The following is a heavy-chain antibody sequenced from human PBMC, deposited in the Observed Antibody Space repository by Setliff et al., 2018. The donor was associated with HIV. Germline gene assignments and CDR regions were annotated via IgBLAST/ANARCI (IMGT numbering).Heavy chain of an antibody. V-gene: IGHV1-69*04. CDR3: AREPGRGSSWYVGFSYYYYYRDV. CDR2: IIPILGIA. Sequence: SVKVSCKASGYTFTGNYIHWVRQAPGQGLEWMGRIIPILGIANYAQKFQGRVMITAVKSTSSAYMQLSSLRSEDTDVYYCAREPGRGSSWYVGFSYYYYYRDVWGKGTTVTVSS. D-gene: IGHD6-13*01. CDR1: GYTFTGNY. J-gene: IGHJ6*03.